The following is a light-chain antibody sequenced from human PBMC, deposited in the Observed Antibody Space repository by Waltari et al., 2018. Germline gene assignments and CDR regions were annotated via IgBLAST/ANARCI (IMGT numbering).Light chain of an antibody. CDR3: AAWDDSLSGPG. CDR2: TNN. Sequence: QSVLTQLPSASGTPGPRVTISWSGSTYNIGSKTVNCYQQLPGKAPKLLTYTNNQRPSGVPDRFSGSKSGTSASLAISGLQSEDAADYYCAAWDDSLSGPGFGGGTKLTVL. CDR1: TYNIGSKT. J-gene: IGLJ3*02. V-gene: IGLV1-44*01.